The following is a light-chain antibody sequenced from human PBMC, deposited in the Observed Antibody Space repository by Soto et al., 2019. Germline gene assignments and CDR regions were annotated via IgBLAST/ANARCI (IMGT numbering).Light chain of an antibody. J-gene: IGKJ5*01. CDR1: QNINNY. Sequence: DMQRTQSPSSLSASVGDRVTITCQASQNINNYLNWYQQKPGRAPKLLIYDASNLEAGVPSRFRGSGSGTDFTFTTSRLQPEAIAPSYCQQYENLPTFGRGTRLEIK. V-gene: IGKV1-33*01. CDR2: DAS. CDR3: QQYENLPT.